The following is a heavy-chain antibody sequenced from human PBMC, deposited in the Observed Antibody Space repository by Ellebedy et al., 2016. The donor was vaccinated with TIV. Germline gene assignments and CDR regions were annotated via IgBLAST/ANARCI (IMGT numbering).Heavy chain of an antibody. CDR1: GGTFSSYA. J-gene: IGHJ4*02. CDR3: ARDGGSGWYSGFDY. D-gene: IGHD6-19*01. CDR2: IIPIFGTA. Sequence: SVKVSCXASGGTFSSYAISWVRQAPGQGLEWMGGIIPIFGTANYAQKFQGRVTITADESTSTAYMELSSLRSEDTAVYYCARDGGSGWYSGFDYWGQGTLVTVSS. V-gene: IGHV1-69*13.